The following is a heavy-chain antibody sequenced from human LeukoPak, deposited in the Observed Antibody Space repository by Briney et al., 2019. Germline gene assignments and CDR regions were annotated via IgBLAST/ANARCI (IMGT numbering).Heavy chain of an antibody. Sequence: GASVTVSCKTSGYTFSTHWMHWVRQAPGQGLEWMGIINPSGGFTSYAQKFQGRVTVTRDMSTSTVYMELSDLRSEDTAVYYCARDQSGEWDLLSGWWFDPWGQGTLVTVSS. CDR2: INPSGGFT. CDR3: ARDQSGEWDLLSGWWFDP. CDR1: GYTFSTHW. V-gene: IGHV1-46*01. J-gene: IGHJ5*02. D-gene: IGHD1-26*01.